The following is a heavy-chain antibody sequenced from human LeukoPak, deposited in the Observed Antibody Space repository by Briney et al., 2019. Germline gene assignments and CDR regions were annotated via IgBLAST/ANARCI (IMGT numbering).Heavy chain of an antibody. V-gene: IGHV4-34*01. Sequence: SETLSLTCAVYGGSFSAYYWIWIRQTPGKGLERIGEINHSGSTNYNPSLKGRVTVSVDTSKNQFALKLSSVTAADTALYYCARVMGIPAADYYYYYYMDVWDSGTTVTVSS. CDR3: ARVMGIPAADYYYYYYMDV. J-gene: IGHJ6*03. D-gene: IGHD2-2*01. CDR2: INHSGST. CDR1: GGSFSAYY.